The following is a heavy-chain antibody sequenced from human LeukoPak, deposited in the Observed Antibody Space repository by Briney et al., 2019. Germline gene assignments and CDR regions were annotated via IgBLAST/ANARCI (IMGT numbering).Heavy chain of an antibody. CDR1: GFTFSFYA. Sequence: GGSLRLSCAASGFTFSFYAMSWVRQAPGQGREWVSAVLDRGGSTYSADSVKGRFTISRDNAKNSLYLQMNSLRDEDTAVYYCARHDYAGNSGDYWGQGTLVTVSS. V-gene: IGHV3-23*01. J-gene: IGHJ4*02. CDR2: VLDRGGST. CDR3: ARHDYAGNSGDY. D-gene: IGHD4-23*01.